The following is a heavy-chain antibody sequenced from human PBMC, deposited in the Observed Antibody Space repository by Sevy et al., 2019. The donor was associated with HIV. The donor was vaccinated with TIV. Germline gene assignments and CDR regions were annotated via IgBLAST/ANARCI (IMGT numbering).Heavy chain of an antibody. CDR2: ISYDGSNK. CDR3: ARADYGDYSGEFDY. Sequence: GGSLRLSCAASGITFSSHAMHWVRQAPGKGLEWVTIISYDGSNKYYADSVKGRFTISRDNSKNTLYLQMNSLRAEDTTVYYCARADYGDYSGEFDYWGQGTLVTISS. CDR1: GITFSSHA. D-gene: IGHD4-17*01. J-gene: IGHJ4*02. V-gene: IGHV3-30-3*01.